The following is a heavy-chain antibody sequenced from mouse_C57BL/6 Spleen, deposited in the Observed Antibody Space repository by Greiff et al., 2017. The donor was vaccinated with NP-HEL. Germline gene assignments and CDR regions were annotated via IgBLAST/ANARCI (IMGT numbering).Heavy chain of an antibody. Sequence: EVQLQESGGGLVQPGGSLSLSCAASGFTFTDYYMTWVRQPPGKALEWFGFISNKANGSTSEYSVSVKGRFTISRDNSQSILYLQMNALRAEDSATYYCAIYQLERGFAYWGQGTLVTVSA. D-gene: IGHD4-1*02. CDR1: GFTFTDYY. CDR3: AIYQLERGFAY. J-gene: IGHJ3*01. V-gene: IGHV7-3*01. CDR2: ISNKANGSTS.